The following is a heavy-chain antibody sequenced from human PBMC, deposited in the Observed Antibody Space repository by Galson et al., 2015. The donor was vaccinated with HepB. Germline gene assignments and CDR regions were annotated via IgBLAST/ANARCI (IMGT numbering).Heavy chain of an antibody. Sequence: SVKVSCKASGYTFTSYAMHWVRQAPGQRLEWMGWINAGNGNTKYSQKFQGRVTITRDTSASTAYMELSSLRSEDTAVYYCARGGYSNLSWGYYYYYHMDVWGKGTTVTVSS. D-gene: IGHD4-11*01. V-gene: IGHV1-3*01. J-gene: IGHJ6*03. CDR3: ARGGYSNLSWGYYYYYHMDV. CDR1: GYTFTSYA. CDR2: INAGNGNT.